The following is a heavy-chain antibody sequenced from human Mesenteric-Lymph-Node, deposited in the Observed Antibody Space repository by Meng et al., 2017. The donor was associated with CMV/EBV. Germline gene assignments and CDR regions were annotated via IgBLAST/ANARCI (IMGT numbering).Heavy chain of an antibody. D-gene: IGHD6-6*01. CDR2: INPSGGRT. CDR1: GYTFTSYY. CDR3: ARAQESSSSPYYYGMDV. J-gene: IGHJ6*02. Sequence: ASVKVSCKASGYTFTSYYVHWVRQAPGQGLEWMGIINPSGGRTSYAQKFQGRVTMTRDTSTSTVYMELSSLRSADTAMYYCARAQESSSSPYYYGMDVWGQGTPVTVSS. V-gene: IGHV1-46*01.